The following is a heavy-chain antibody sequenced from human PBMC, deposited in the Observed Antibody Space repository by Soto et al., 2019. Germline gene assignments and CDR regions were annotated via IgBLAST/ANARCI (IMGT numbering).Heavy chain of an antibody. CDR1: GGSISSYY. CDR3: ARGRDFWSGYTLYY. V-gene: IGHV4-59*01. CDR2: IYYSGST. J-gene: IGHJ4*02. D-gene: IGHD3-3*01. Sequence: SETLSLTCTVSGGSISSYYWSWIRQPPGKGLEWIGYIYYSGSTNYNPSLKSRVTISVDTSKNQFSLKLSSVTAADTAVYYCARGRDFWSGYTLYYWGQGTLVTVSS.